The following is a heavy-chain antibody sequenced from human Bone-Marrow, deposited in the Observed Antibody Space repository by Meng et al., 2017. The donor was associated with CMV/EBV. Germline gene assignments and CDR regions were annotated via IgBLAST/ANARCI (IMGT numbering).Heavy chain of an antibody. V-gene: IGHV1-2*02. Sequence: ASVKVSCKASGGTFSSYAISWVRQAPGQGLEWIGWINPNSGGTNYAQKFQGRVTMTRDTSTSTVYMELSSLRSEDTAVYYCATHGIIRRYCSSTSCYTGNVVDYWGQGTLVTVSS. J-gene: IGHJ4*02. CDR2: INPNSGGT. CDR1: GGTFSSYA. D-gene: IGHD2-2*02. CDR3: ATHGIIRRYCSSTSCYTGNVVDY.